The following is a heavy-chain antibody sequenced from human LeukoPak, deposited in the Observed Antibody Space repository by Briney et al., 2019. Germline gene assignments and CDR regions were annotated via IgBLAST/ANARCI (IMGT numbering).Heavy chain of an antibody. CDR2: LYSGGTT. V-gene: IGHV3-53*01. CDR3: SRDPRHSDY. J-gene: IGHJ4*02. CDR1: GVTVGSNY. Sequence: GGSLRLSCVASGVTVGSNYMSWVRQAPGQGLEWVSVLYSGGTTYYADSVRGRFIISRDESRNTLYLQMNSLTVADTAVYYCSRDPRHSDYWGQGTLVTVSS.